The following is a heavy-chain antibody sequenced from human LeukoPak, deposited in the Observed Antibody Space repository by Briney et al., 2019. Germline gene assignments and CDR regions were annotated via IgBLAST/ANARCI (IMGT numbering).Heavy chain of an antibody. J-gene: IGHJ4*02. Sequence: SETLSLTCAVYGGSFSGYYWSWIRQPPGKGLEWIGEINHSGGTNYNPSLKSRVTISVDTSKNQFSLKLSSVTAADTAVYYCARVTSLRFLAPFDYWGQGTLVTVSS. CDR3: ARVTSLRFLAPFDY. CDR1: GGSFSGYY. D-gene: IGHD3-3*01. CDR2: INHSGGT. V-gene: IGHV4-34*01.